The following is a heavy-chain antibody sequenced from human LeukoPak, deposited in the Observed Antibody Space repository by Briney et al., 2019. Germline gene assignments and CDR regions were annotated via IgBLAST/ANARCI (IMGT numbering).Heavy chain of an antibody. CDR2: IWYDGSNK. Sequence: GGSLRLSCAPSGFTFSSYGMHWVRQAPGKGLEWVAVIWYDGSNKYYADSVKGRFTISRDNSKNTLYLQMNSLRAEDTAVYYCAKVGPGIAAAGTHFGAFDIWGQGTMVTVSS. J-gene: IGHJ3*02. D-gene: IGHD6-13*01. CDR1: GFTFSSYG. CDR3: AKVGPGIAAAGTHFGAFDI. V-gene: IGHV3-33*06.